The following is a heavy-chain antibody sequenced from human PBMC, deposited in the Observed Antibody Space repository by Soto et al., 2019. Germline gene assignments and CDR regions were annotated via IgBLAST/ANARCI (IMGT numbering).Heavy chain of an antibody. CDR2: IKVDNGDT. J-gene: IGHJ4*02. V-gene: IGHV1-18*01. CDR3: ARSRYYFDY. Sequence: QVHLVQSGGEVKKPGASVKVSCKASSYTLKNYGIGWVRQAPGLGPEWVGWIKVDNGDTKYAEKLQGRVTLTTDTSTSTAYMELRNLRSDDTAFYYCARSRYYFDYWGQGTLVTVSS. CDR1: SYTLKNYG.